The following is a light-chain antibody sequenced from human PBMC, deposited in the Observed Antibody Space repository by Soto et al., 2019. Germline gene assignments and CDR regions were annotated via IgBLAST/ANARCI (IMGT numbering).Light chain of an antibody. J-gene: IGKJ4*01. CDR2: GAS. CDR1: QNVNSNY. V-gene: IGKV3-20*01. CDR3: QQYGSSPRG. Sequence: EIVLTQSPGTLSLSPGERATLSCRASQNVNSNYLAWYQQKPGQAPRLLIYGASSGATGIPDRFSGSGSGTDFTLTISRLEPEDFAVYYCQQYGSSPRGFGGGTKVEIK.